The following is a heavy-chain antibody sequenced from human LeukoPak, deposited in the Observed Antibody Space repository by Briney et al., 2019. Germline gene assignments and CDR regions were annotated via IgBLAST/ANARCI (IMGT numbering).Heavy chain of an antibody. CDR3: ARSYYGSGSFTPSDY. CDR1: GFTFSSYA. CDR2: ISYDGSNK. V-gene: IGHV3-30*04. Sequence: PGGSLRLSCAASGFTFSSYAMRWVRQAPGKVLEWVAVISYDGSNKYYADSVKGRFTISRDNSKNTLYLQMNSLRAEDTAVYYCARSYYGSGSFTPSDYWGQGTLVTVSS. J-gene: IGHJ4*02. D-gene: IGHD3-10*01.